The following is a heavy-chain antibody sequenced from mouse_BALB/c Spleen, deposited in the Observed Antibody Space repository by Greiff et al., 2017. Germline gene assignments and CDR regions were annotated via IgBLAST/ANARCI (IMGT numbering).Heavy chain of an antibody. CDR1: GYTFTSYW. CDR2: INPSTGYT. V-gene: IGHV1-7*01. Sequence: QVQLQQSGAELAKPGASVKMSCKASGYTFTSYWMHWVKQRPGQGLEWIGYINPSTGYTEYNQKFKDKATLTADKSSSTAYMQLSSLTSEDSAVYYCARSRYEDYWGQGTTLTVSS. J-gene: IGHJ2*01. D-gene: IGHD2-14*01. CDR3: ARSRYEDY.